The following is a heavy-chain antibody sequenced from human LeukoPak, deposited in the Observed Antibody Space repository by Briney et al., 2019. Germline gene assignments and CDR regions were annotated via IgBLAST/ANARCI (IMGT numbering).Heavy chain of an antibody. CDR3: AKYRWNWGY. D-gene: IGHD1-7*01. V-gene: IGHV3-66*01. J-gene: IGHJ4*02. CDR1: GFTVSSYY. Sequence: GGSLRLSCAASGFTVSSYYMNWVRQAPGKGLEWVSVIYSGGSTYYADSVKGRFSISRDNSKNTLYLQMNSLRVEDTAVYYCAKYRWNWGYWGQGTLVTVSS. CDR2: IYSGGST.